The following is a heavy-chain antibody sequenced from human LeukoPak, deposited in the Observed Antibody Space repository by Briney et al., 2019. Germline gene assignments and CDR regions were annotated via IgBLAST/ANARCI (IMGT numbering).Heavy chain of an antibody. Sequence: GGSLRLSCAASGFTFSNYAIHWVRQAPGKGLEWVAIISYDGKNKYYADSVKGRFTVSRDNFKNTLYLQMNSLRTEDTAVYYRARGDSTSPGDYWGQGTLVTVSS. J-gene: IGHJ4*02. CDR2: ISYDGKNK. CDR3: ARGDSTSPGDY. CDR1: GFTFSNYA. D-gene: IGHD2/OR15-2a*01. V-gene: IGHV3-30*04.